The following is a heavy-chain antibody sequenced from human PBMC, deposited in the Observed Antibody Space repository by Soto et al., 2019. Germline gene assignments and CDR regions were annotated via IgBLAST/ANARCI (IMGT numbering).Heavy chain of an antibody. CDR1: GGSITNYY. D-gene: IGHD5-18*01. Sequence: SETLSLTCTLFGGSITNYYWSWIRQPPGKGLEWIGHIFYSGSTNYNPALKSRVTISVDTSKSQFSLKLSSVTAADTAVYYCAKDSGYNYGYFRWFDPWGQGTLVTVS. V-gene: IGHV4-59*01. CDR3: AKDSGYNYGYFRWFDP. CDR2: IFYSGST. J-gene: IGHJ5*02.